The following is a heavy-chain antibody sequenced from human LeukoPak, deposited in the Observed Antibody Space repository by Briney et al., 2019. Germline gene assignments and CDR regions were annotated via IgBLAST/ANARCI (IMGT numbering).Heavy chain of an antibody. V-gene: IGHV4-34*01. D-gene: IGHD3-10*01. CDR2: INHSGST. CDR3: ARATYGSGSSFGY. CDR1: GGSFSGYY. J-gene: IGHJ4*02. Sequence: SETLSLTCAVYGGSFSGYYWSWIRQPPGKGLEWIGEINHSGSTNYNPSLKSRVTISVDTSKNQFSLKLSSVTAADTAVYYCARATYGSGSSFGYWGQGTLVTVSS.